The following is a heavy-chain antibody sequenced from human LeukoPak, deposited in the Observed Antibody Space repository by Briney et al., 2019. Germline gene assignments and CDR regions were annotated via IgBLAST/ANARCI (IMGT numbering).Heavy chain of an antibody. CDR3: ARVRVTQGLLFDY. D-gene: IGHD2-21*02. Sequence: PSETLSLTCTVSGGSISSGGYYWSWIRQHPGKGLEWIGYIYYSGSTYYNPSLKSRVTISVDTSKNQFSLKLSSVTAADTAGYYCARVRVTQGLLFDYWGQGTLVTVSS. J-gene: IGHJ4*02. CDR1: GGSISSGGYY. V-gene: IGHV4-31*03. CDR2: IYYSGST.